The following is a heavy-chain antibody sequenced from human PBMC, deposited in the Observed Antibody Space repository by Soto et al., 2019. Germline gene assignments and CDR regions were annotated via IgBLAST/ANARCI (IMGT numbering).Heavy chain of an antibody. V-gene: IGHV3-23*01. D-gene: IGHD3-3*01. CDR3: AKDTGPLRFLEWLPGYYYYGMDV. CDR2: ISGSGGST. CDR1: GFTFSSYA. Sequence: EVQLLESGGGLVQPGGSLRLSCAASGFTFSSYAMSWVRQAPGKGLEWVLAISGSGGSTYYADSVKGRFTISRDNSKNTLYLQMNSLRAEDTAVYYCAKDTGPLRFLEWLPGYYYYGMDVWGQGTTVTVSS. J-gene: IGHJ6*02.